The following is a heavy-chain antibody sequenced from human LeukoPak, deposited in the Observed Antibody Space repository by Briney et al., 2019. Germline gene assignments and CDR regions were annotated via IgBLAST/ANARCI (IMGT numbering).Heavy chain of an antibody. CDR3: ARVTTVTYNWFDP. CDR2: INPNSGGT. V-gene: IGHV1-2*02. D-gene: IGHD4-11*01. J-gene: IGHJ5*02. Sequence: ASVKVSCKASGYTFTGYYMHWVRQAPGQGLEWMGWINPNSGGTNYAQKFQGRVTMTRDTSISTAYMELSRLRSDGTAVYYCARVTTVTYNWFDPWGQGTLVTVSS. CDR1: GYTFTGYY.